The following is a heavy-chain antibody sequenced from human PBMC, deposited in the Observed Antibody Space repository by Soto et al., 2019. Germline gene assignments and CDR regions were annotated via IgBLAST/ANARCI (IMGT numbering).Heavy chain of an antibody. CDR2: ISSSDSTI. V-gene: IGHV3-11*01. J-gene: IGHJ4*02. D-gene: IGHD6-6*01. CDR3: AKRSSSSTFDY. CDR1: GFTFSGYY. Sequence: PGGSLRLSCAASGFTFSGYYMSWIRQAPGKGLEWVSYISSSDSTIYYADSVKGRFTISRDNAKNSLYLQMNSLRAEDTAVYYCAKRSSSSTFDYWGQGTLVTVSS.